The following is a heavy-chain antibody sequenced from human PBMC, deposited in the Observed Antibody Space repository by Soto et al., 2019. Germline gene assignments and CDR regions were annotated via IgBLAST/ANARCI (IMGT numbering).Heavy chain of an antibody. D-gene: IGHD5-12*01. CDR2: VYVSDSET. CDR3: ARRGTLSGRDACGV. J-gene: IGHJ3*01. CDR1: GYYSSSYW. V-gene: IGHV5-51*01. Sequence: GESLKISCRGSGYYSSSYWIAWVRQMSGKGLEWVGSVYVSDSETKYSPSFQGQVTISADKYTNTAYLYWSSLKASDTAMYYCARRGTLSGRDACGVWGEGTMVTVSS.